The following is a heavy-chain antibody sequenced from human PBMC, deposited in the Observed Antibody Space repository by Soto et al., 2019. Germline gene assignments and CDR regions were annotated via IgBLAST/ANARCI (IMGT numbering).Heavy chain of an antibody. D-gene: IGHD5-18*01. V-gene: IGHV3-30-3*01. CDR2: ISYDGSNK. J-gene: IGHJ6*01. Sequence: QVQLVESGGGVVQPGRSLRLSCAASGFTFSSYAMHWVRQAPGKGLEWVAVISYDGSNKYYADSVKGRFTISRDNSKNTLYLQMNSLRAEDTAVYYCARDLRRGYSYGNYYYYGMDVW. CDR1: GFTFSSYA. CDR3: ARDLRRGYSYGNYYYYGMDV.